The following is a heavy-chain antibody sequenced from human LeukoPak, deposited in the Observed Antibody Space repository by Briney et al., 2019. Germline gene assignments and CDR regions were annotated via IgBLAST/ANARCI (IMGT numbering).Heavy chain of an antibody. V-gene: IGHV3-23*01. D-gene: IGHD2-2*01. J-gene: IGHJ4*02. CDR1: GFTFSSYA. Sequence: GGSLRLSCAASGFTFSSYAMSWVRQAPGKGLEWVSAISGSGGSTYYADSVKGRFTISRDNSKNTLYLQMNSLRAEDTTVYHCARLECSSTTCPFAYWGQGTLVTVSS. CDR3: ARLECSSTTCPFAY. CDR2: ISGSGGST.